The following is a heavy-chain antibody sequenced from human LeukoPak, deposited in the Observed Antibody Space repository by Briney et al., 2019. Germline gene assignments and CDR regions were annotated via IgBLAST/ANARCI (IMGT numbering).Heavy chain of an antibody. CDR2: IRGSSGGT. D-gene: IGHD4-17*01. CDR1: GFTFSNYA. Sequence: GGSLRLSCAASGFTFSNYAMMWLRQAPGKGPEGVSVIRGSSGGTDYADSVRGRFTISRDNSKNTLYLQMDRQRVEDTALYYCARDPNGDYVGAFDILGQGTMVTVSS. J-gene: IGHJ3*02. CDR3: ARDPNGDYVGAFDI. V-gene: IGHV3-23*01.